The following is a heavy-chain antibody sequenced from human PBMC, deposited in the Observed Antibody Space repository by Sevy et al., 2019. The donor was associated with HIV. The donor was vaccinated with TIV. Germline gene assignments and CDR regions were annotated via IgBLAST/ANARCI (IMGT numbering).Heavy chain of an antibody. J-gene: IGHJ4*02. CDR2: INPNGGGT. V-gene: IGHV1-2*02. CDR3: SRSVYGSGTYLNDY. CDR1: GYTFTGYY. Sequence: ASVKVSCKASGYTFTGYYIHWVRQAPGQGLEWMGWINPNGGGTNYAQKFQGRVTMTGDTSISTAYMDLTRLISDDTAVYYCSRSVYGSGTYLNDYWGQGTLVTVSS. D-gene: IGHD3-10*01.